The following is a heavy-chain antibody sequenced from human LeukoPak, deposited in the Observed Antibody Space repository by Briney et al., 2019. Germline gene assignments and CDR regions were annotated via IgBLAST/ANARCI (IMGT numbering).Heavy chain of an antibody. Sequence: SVKVSCKASERTFSSYAISWVRQAPGQGLEWMGGIIPIFGTANYAQKFQGRVTITTDESTSTAYMELSSLRSEDTAVYYCARARYQLLYRGGYYYYYMDVWGKGTTVTVSS. CDR3: ARARYQLLYRGGYYYYYMDV. V-gene: IGHV1-69*05. CDR2: IIPIFGTA. CDR1: ERTFSSYA. J-gene: IGHJ6*03. D-gene: IGHD2-2*02.